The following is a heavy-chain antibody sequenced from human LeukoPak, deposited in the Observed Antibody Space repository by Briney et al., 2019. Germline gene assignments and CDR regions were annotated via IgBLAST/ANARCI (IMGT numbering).Heavy chain of an antibody. Sequence: SETLSLTCAVYGGSFSGYYWSWIRQPPGKGLEWIGEINHSGSTNYNPSLKSRVTISVDTSKNQFSLKLSSVTAADTAVYYCARGLSSRCSSTSCYLWFDPWGQGTLATVSS. CDR1: GGSFSGYY. V-gene: IGHV4-34*01. CDR3: ARGLSSRCSSTSCYLWFDP. CDR2: INHSGST. J-gene: IGHJ5*02. D-gene: IGHD2-2*01.